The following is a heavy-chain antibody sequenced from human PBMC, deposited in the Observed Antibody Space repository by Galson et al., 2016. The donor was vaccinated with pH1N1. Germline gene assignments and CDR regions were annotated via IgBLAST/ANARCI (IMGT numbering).Heavy chain of an antibody. CDR2: INQDGSQK. CDR1: RFSFSDYW. D-gene: IGHD6-13*01. J-gene: IGHJ4*02. Sequence: SLRLSCAGSRFSFSDYWMHWVRQAPGKGLEWVANINQDGSQKYFVDSVRGRFTISRDNAKNSLYLQMNSLRAEDTAFYYCERAIGASGAFWGQGTLVTVSS. V-gene: IGHV3-7*01. CDR3: ERAIGASGAF.